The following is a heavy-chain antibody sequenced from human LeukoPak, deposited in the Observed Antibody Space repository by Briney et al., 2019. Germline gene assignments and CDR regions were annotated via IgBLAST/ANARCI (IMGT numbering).Heavy chain of an antibody. V-gene: IGHV4-39*07. CDR1: GGSISSSSYY. CDR2: INHSGST. J-gene: IGHJ4*02. D-gene: IGHD6-13*01. CDR3: ARDVVAAAGTWDY. Sequence: PSETLSLTCAVSGGSISSSSYYWGWIRQPPGKGLEWIGEINHSGSTNYNPSLKSRVTISVDTSKNQFSLKLSSVTAADTAVYYCARDVVAAAGTWDYWGQGTLVTVSS.